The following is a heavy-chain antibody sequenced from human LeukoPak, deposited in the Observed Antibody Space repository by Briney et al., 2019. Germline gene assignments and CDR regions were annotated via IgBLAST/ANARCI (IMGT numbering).Heavy chain of an antibody. J-gene: IGHJ1*01. D-gene: IGHD3-22*01. CDR1: GGSISSSTYY. CDR3: ARGGNYDSSGSRAEYFRH. CDR2: IYYSGRT. Sequence: SETLSLTCTVPGGSISSSTYYWGWIRQPPGKGLEWIGSIYYSGRTYYNPSLKSRVTISVDTSKNQFSLKLSSVTAADTAVYCCARGGNYDSSGSRAEYFRHWGQGTLVTVSS. V-gene: IGHV4-39*01.